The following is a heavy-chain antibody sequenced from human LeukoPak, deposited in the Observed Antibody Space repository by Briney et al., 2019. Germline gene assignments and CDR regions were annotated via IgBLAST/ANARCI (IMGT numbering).Heavy chain of an antibody. V-gene: IGHV1-2*06. J-gene: IGHJ4*02. CDR1: GYTFTGYY. Sequence: ASVKVSCKASGYTFTGYYTHWVRQAPGQGLEWMGRINPNSGGTNYAQKFQGRVTMTRDTSISTAYMELSRLRSDDTAVYYCARGMIGYQLLTVDYWGQGTLVTVSS. CDR2: INPNSGGT. CDR3: ARGMIGYQLLTVDY. D-gene: IGHD2-2*01.